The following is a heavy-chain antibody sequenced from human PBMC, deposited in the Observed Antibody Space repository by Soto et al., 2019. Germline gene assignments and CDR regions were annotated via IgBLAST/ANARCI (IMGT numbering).Heavy chain of an antibody. CDR2: ISGSGGST. CDR1: GFTFSSYA. CDR3: AKDASSGYSLGWFDP. V-gene: IGHV3-23*01. J-gene: IGHJ5*02. Sequence: PGGSLRLSCAASGFTFSSYAMSWVRQAPGKGLEWVSAISGSGGSTYYADSVKCRFTISRDNSKNTLYLQMNSLRAEDTAVYYCAKDASSGYSLGWFDPWGQVPLVTVSS. D-gene: IGHD3-22*01.